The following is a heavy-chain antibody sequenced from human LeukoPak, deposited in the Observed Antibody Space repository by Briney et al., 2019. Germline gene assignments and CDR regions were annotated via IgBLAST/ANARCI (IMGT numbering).Heavy chain of an antibody. CDR2: ISSSRNYI. CDR3: ARDPYYYDSSGYYGEGFDY. D-gene: IGHD3-22*01. V-gene: IGHV3-21*01. Sequence: PGASLRLSCAASGFTFSNYSMNWGRPAPGKGLEWVSYISSSRNYIYYAASVKGRFTISRDNAKNSLYLQMNSLRAEDTAVYYCARDPYYYDSSGYYGEGFDYWGQGTLVTVSS. CDR1: GFTFSNYS. J-gene: IGHJ4*02.